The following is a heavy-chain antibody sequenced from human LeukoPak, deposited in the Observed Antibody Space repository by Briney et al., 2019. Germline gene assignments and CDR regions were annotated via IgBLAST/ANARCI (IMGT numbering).Heavy chain of an antibody. J-gene: IGHJ1*01. CDR3: ARPSSGGWYTPPPFAEYFQH. Sequence: GGSLRLSCAASGFTFSSYGMHWVRQAPGKGLEWVAVISYDGSNKYYADSVKGRFTISRDNSKNTLYLQMNSLRAEDTAVYYCARPSSGGWYTPPPFAEYFQHWGQGTLVTVSS. CDR1: GFTFSSYG. D-gene: IGHD6-19*01. CDR2: ISYDGSNK. V-gene: IGHV3-30*03.